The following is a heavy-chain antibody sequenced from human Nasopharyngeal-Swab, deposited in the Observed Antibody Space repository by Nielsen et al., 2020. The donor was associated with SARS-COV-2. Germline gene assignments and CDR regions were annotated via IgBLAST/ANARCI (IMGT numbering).Heavy chain of an antibody. CDR2: IYYSGST. V-gene: IGHV4-59*01. J-gene: IGHJ6*03. CDR1: GGSISSYY. Sequence: SETLSLTCTVSGGSISSYYWSWIRQPPGKGLEWIGYIYYSGSTNYNPSLKSRVTISVDTSKNQFSLKLSSVTAADTAVYYCAGDGYSSGWYGRDYYYYMDVWGKGTTVTVSS. D-gene: IGHD6-19*01. CDR3: AGDGYSSGWYGRDYYYYMDV.